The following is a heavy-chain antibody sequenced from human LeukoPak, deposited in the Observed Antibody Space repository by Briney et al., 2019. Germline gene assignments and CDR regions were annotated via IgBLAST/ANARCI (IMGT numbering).Heavy chain of an antibody. D-gene: IGHD5-18*01. CDR1: GFTFSSYA. CDR2: ISGSGGST. V-gene: IGHV3-23*01. J-gene: IGHJ6*02. CDR3: ARDGDTPMSIASGGMDV. Sequence: GGSLRLSCAASGFTFSSYAMSWVRQAPGKGLEWVSAISGSGGSTGDADSVKGRFPISRDNSKNTLYLQMNSLRPEDTAVYYCARDGDTPMSIASGGMDVWGQGTTVIVSS.